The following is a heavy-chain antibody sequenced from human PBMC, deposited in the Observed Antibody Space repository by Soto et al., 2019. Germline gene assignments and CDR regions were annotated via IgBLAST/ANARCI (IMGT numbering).Heavy chain of an antibody. Sequence: ASVKVSCKASGYTFTSYDINWVRQATGQGLEWMGWMNPNSGNTGYAQKFQGRVTMTRNTSISTAYMELSSLRSEDTAVYYCAITWYCSGGSCYSYNDAFDIWGQGTMVTVSS. CDR1: GYTFTSYD. V-gene: IGHV1-8*01. J-gene: IGHJ3*02. D-gene: IGHD2-15*01. CDR2: MNPNSGNT. CDR3: AITWYCSGGSCYSYNDAFDI.